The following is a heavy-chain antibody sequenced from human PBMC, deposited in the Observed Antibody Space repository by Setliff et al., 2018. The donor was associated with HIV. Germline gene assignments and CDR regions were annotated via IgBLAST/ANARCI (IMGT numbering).Heavy chain of an antibody. Sequence: PSETLSLTCTVSGDPINSHYWSWIRQHPGKGLEWIGCIYYSGSTYYNPSLKSRVTISEDTSKNHFSLKLSSVTAADTAVYYCARGGRGPTYYDFWSGSRTFDYWGQGTLVTVSS. J-gene: IGHJ4*02. CDR3: ARGGRGPTYYDFWSGSRTFDY. V-gene: IGHV4-59*11. CDR1: GDPINSHY. CDR2: IYYSGST. D-gene: IGHD3-3*01.